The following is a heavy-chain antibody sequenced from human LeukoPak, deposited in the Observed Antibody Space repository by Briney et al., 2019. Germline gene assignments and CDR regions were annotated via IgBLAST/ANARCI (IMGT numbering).Heavy chain of an antibody. J-gene: IGHJ5*02. CDR2: INSDGSST. CDR3: ARDPVSYCSGGSCYSAGWFDP. Sequence: GSLRLSCAASGFTFSSYWMHWVRQAPGKGLVWVSRINSDGSSTSYADSVKGRFTISRDNAKNTLYLQMNSLRAEDTAVYYCARDPVSYCSGGSCYSAGWFDPWGQGTLVTVSS. V-gene: IGHV3-74*01. CDR1: GFTFSSYW. D-gene: IGHD2-15*01.